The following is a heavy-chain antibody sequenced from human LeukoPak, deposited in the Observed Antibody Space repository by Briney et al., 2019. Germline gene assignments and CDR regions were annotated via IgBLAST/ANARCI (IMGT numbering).Heavy chain of an antibody. V-gene: IGHV4-59*01. D-gene: IGHD2-2*01. J-gene: IGHJ4*02. CDR3: ARGRRNRIVVVPAAMDY. CDR1: GGSIGRYY. CDR2: VSYSGST. Sequence: SETLSLTCTVSGGSIGRYYWSWVRQPPGKGLEWIGYVSYSGSTDYNPSLKSRVTISVDTSKNQFSLKLSSVTAADTAVYYCARGRRNRIVVVPAAMDYWGQGTLVTVSS.